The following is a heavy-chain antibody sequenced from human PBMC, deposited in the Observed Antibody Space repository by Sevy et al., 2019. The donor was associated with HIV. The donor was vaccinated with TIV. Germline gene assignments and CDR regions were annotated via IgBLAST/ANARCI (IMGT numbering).Heavy chain of an antibody. D-gene: IGHD3-16*01. Sequence: GGSLRLSCAASGFTFSSYEMNWVRQAPGKGLEWVSYISSSGSTIYYADSVKGRFTISRDNAKNSLYLQMNGLRAEDTAVYYCARGEWGGVNYWGQGTLVTVSS. J-gene: IGHJ4*02. CDR2: ISSSGSTI. CDR3: ARGEWGGVNY. CDR1: GFTFSSYE. V-gene: IGHV3-48*03.